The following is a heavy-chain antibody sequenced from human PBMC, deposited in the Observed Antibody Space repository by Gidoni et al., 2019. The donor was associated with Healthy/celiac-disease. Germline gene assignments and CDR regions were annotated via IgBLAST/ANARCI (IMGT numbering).Heavy chain of an antibody. CDR2: ISYDGSNK. CDR3: AKGDDGTGMVQQEYYFDY. V-gene: IGHV3-30*18. Sequence: QVQLVESGGGVVQPGRSLRLSCAASGFTFSNYGIHWVRQAPGKGLEWVAVISYDGSNKYYADSVKGRFTISRDNSKNTLYMQMNSLRAEDTAVYYCAKGDDGTGMVQQEYYFDYWGQGTLVTVSS. J-gene: IGHJ4*02. D-gene: IGHD5-18*01. CDR1: GFTFSNYG.